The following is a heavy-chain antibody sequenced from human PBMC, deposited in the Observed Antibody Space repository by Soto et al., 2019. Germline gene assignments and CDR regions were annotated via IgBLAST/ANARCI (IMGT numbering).Heavy chain of an antibody. CDR3: ARAPVTTKYYYYMDV. J-gene: IGHJ6*03. V-gene: IGHV3-7*01. CDR1: GFTFSSYW. Sequence: EVQLVESGGGLVQPGGSLRLSCAASGFTFSSYWMSWVRQAPGKGLEWVANIKQDGSEKYYVDSVKGRFTISRDNAKNSLYRQMNSLRAEDTAVYYCARAPVTTKYYYYMDVWGKGTTVTVSS. CDR2: IKQDGSEK. D-gene: IGHD4-17*01.